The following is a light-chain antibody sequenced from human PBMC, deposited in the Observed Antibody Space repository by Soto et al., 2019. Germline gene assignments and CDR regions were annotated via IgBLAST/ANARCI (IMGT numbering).Light chain of an antibody. V-gene: IGLV1-40*01. CDR1: SSNIGAGYD. CDR2: GNI. J-gene: IGLJ2*01. CDR3: QTYDTGVSGSI. Sequence: QSVLRQPPSVSGAPGQRVALSCAGTSSNIGAGYDVHWYQHLPGTAPKLLIFGNINRPAGVPDRFSGSKSGTSASLAITGLQAADEGYYYCQTYDTGVSGSIFGGGTQLTV.